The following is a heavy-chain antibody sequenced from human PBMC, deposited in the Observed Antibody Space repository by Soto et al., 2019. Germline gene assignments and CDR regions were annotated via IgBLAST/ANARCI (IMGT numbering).Heavy chain of an antibody. CDR2: IKQDGSEK. V-gene: IGHV3-7*01. CDR3: ARRDILTGYYYYYYMDV. CDR1: GFTFSSYR. Sequence: PGGSLRLSCAASGFTFSSYRMSWVRQAPGKGLEWVANIKQDGSEKYYVDSVKGRFTISRDNAKNSLYLQMNSLRAEDTAVYYCARRDILTGYYYYYYMDVWGKGTTVTVSS. J-gene: IGHJ6*03. D-gene: IGHD3-9*01.